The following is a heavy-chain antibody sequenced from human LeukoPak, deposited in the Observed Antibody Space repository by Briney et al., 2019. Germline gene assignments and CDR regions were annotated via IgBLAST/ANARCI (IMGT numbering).Heavy chain of an antibody. J-gene: IGHJ2*01. V-gene: IGHV3-9*01. CDR2: ISWNSGSI. CDR3: ARATRLAVTTEWYFDL. Sequence: GGSLRLSCAASGFTFDDYAMHWVRQAPGKGLEWVSGISWNSGSIGYADSVKGRFTISRDNAKNSLYLQMNSLRAEDTALYHCARATRLAVTTEWYFDLWGRGTLVTVSS. D-gene: IGHD4-17*01. CDR1: GFTFDDYA.